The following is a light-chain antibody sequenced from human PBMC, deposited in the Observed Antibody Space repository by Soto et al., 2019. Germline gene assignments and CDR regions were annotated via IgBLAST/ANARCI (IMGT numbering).Light chain of an antibody. CDR2: GAS. J-gene: IGKJ1*01. CDR3: QQYNNWPGT. CDR1: QSISSSY. Sequence: EIVLTQSPGTLSLSPGERATLSCRAIQSISSSYLAWYQQKPGQAPRLLIYGASSRATGIPDRFSGSGSGTDFTLTISRLEPEDFAVYYCQQYNNWPGTFGQGTKV. V-gene: IGKV3-20*01.